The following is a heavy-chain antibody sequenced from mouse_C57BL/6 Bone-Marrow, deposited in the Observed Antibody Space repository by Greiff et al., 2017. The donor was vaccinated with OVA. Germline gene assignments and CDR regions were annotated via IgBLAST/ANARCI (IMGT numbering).Heavy chain of an antibody. CDR2: IYPRSGNT. Sequence: VQLQESGAELARPGASVKLSCKASGYTFTSYGISWVKQRTGQGLEWIGEIYPRSGNTYYNEKFKGKATLTADKSSSTAYMELRSLTSEDSAVYFCARSDYGNPYYFDYWGQGTTLTVSS. CDR1: GYTFTSYG. J-gene: IGHJ2*01. D-gene: IGHD2-1*01. V-gene: IGHV1-81*01. CDR3: ARSDYGNPYYFDY.